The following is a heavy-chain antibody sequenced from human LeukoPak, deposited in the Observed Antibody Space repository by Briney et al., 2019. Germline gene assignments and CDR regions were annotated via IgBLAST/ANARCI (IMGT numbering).Heavy chain of an antibody. CDR3: ARVRVAVGDYFDY. J-gene: IGHJ4*02. D-gene: IGHD2-21*01. CDR2: IYYSGST. CDR1: GGSISSGDYY. Sequence: KASETLSLTCTVSGGSISSGDYYWSWIRQPPGRGLEWIGYIYYSGSTYYNPSLKSRVTISVDTSKNQFSLKLSSVTAADTAVYYCARVRVAVGDYFDYWGQGTLVTVSS. V-gene: IGHV4-30-4*01.